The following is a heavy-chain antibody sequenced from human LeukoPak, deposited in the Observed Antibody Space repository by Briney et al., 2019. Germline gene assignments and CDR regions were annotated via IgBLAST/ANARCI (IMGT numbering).Heavy chain of an antibody. J-gene: IGHJ4*02. Sequence: PSETLSLTCTVSGGSISSSSYYWGWIRQPPGKGLEWIGSIYYSGSTYYNPSLKSRVTISVDTSKNQFSLKLSSVTAADTAVYYCARDTGTVYYWGQGTLVTVSS. D-gene: IGHD2-8*02. CDR3: ARDTGTVYY. CDR1: GGSISSSSYY. V-gene: IGHV4-39*01. CDR2: IYYSGST.